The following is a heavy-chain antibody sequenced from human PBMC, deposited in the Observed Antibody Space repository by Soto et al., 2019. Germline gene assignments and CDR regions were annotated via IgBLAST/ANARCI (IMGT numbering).Heavy chain of an antibody. Sequence: QVQLVQSGAEVKKPGSSVKVSCKASGGFYSIKTISWVRQAPGQGLEWMGRIIPLVHIINNAQKFQGRVAISPDKPTGTASMELGSLKSGDTAIYCWARGRRRDDSNTFDALDVWGQGTMVTVSS. CDR2: IIPLVHII. V-gene: IGHV1-69*04. CDR3: ARGRRRDDSNTFDALDV. D-gene: IGHD3-22*01. CDR1: GGFYSIKT. J-gene: IGHJ3*01.